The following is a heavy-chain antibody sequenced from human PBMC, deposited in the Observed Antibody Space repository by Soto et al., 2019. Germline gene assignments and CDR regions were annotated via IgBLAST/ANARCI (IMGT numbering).Heavy chain of an antibody. D-gene: IGHD3-22*01. CDR2: ISAYNGNT. Sequence: QVQLVQSGAEVKKPGASVKVSCKASGYTFTSYGISWVRQAPGQGLEWMGWISAYNGNTNYAQKLQGIVTMTTDTSASTAYMELRSLRSDDTAVYYCARGVRHDSSGYYLPFSGMDVWGQGTTVTVSS. J-gene: IGHJ6*02. CDR3: ARGVRHDSSGYYLPFSGMDV. V-gene: IGHV1-18*01. CDR1: GYTFTSYG.